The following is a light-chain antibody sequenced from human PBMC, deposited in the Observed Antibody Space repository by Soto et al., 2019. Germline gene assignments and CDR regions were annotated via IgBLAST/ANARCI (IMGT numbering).Light chain of an antibody. V-gene: IGKV3-11*01. CDR2: YIS. Sequence: EIVMTQSPATLSVSPVETASLSCRASQSAGNFLAWYQQKPGQAPRLLIYYISTRATGIPARFSGSGSGTDFTLTISSLEPEDFAVYYCQQRGNRPPWTFGQGTKVDIK. J-gene: IGKJ1*01. CDR3: QQRGNRPPWT. CDR1: QSAGNF.